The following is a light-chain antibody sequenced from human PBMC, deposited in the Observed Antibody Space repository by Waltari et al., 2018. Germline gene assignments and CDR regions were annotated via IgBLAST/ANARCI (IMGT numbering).Light chain of an antibody. CDR3: SAHAGTYAYWV. CDR1: SSDVARYKY. Sequence: QSALTQPHSVSGSPGQSVTISCTGTSSDVARYKYVSWYQQHPGKAPKLMISDVSNRPSGVPARFSGSKSGNTASLTISGLQAEDEADYYCSAHAGTYAYWVFGGGTKLTVL. CDR2: DVS. J-gene: IGLJ3*02. V-gene: IGLV2-11*01.